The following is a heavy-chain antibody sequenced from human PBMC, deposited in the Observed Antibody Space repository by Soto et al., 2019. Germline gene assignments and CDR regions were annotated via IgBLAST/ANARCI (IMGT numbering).Heavy chain of an antibody. Sequence: ASETLSLTCTVSGGSISSGGYYWSWIRQHPGKGLEWIGYIYYSGSTYYNPSLKSRVTISVDTSKNQFSLKLSSVTAADTAVYYCAREVDTMVRGYYMDVWGKGTTVTVSS. D-gene: IGHD3-10*01. CDR1: GGSISSGGYY. V-gene: IGHV4-31*03. CDR2: IYYSGST. J-gene: IGHJ6*03. CDR3: AREVDTMVRGYYMDV.